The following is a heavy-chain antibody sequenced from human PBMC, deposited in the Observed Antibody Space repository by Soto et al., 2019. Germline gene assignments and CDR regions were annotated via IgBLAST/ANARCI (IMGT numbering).Heavy chain of an antibody. CDR3: ARQRKFDFWRKGLDV. CDR1: GYTFTSHE. Sequence: GASVKVSCKASGYTFTSHEMHWVRQATGQGLEWMGWMDPNSGVTGYAQKFQGRVTMTRDTSTNTAHMELSSLTSDDTAVYYCARQRKFDFWRKGLDVWGQGTTVTVSS. V-gene: IGHV1-8*01. D-gene: IGHD3-3*01. J-gene: IGHJ6*02. CDR2: MDPNSGVT.